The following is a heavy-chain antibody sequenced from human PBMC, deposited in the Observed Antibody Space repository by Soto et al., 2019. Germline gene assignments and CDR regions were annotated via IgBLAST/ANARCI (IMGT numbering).Heavy chain of an antibody. CDR2: INPSGGST. J-gene: IGHJ6*02. V-gene: IGHV1-46*01. CDR1: GYTFTSYY. Sequence: ASVKVSCKASGYTFTSYYMHWVRQAPGQGLEWMGIINPSGGSTSYAQKFQGRVTMTRDTPTSTVYMELSSLRSEDTAVYYCARVRAYCTNGVCYLSNYYYGMDVWGQGTTVTVSS. CDR3: ARVRAYCTNGVCYLSNYYYGMDV. D-gene: IGHD2-8*01.